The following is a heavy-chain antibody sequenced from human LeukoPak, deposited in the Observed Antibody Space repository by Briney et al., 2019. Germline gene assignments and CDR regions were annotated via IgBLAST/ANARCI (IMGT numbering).Heavy chain of an antibody. D-gene: IGHD1-26*01. CDR1: GGSISSDTYY. V-gene: IGHV4-31*03. J-gene: IGHJ4*02. Sequence: TLSLTCTVSGGSISSDTYYWSWIRQHPGKGLEWIGYIYYSGGSYYNPSLKRRVTISVDTSKNQFSLKLSSVTAADTAVYYCARAQVGAPHLFDYWGQGALVTVSS. CDR3: ARAQVGAPHLFDY. CDR2: IYYSGGS.